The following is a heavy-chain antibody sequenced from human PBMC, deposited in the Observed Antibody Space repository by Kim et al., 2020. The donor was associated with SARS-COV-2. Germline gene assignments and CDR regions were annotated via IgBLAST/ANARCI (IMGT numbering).Heavy chain of an antibody. J-gene: IGHJ6*02. CDR3: ARDPGPLVDYGMDV. CDR2: IHNSGST. Sequence: SETLSLTCTVSGGSISSDYWSWIRQPPGKGLEWIGYIHNSGSTNYNPSLKSRVTISVDTSKNQFSLKLSSVTAADTAVYYCARDPGPLVDYGMDVWGQGTTVTVSS. CDR1: GGSISSDY. D-gene: IGHD2-8*02. V-gene: IGHV4-59*01.